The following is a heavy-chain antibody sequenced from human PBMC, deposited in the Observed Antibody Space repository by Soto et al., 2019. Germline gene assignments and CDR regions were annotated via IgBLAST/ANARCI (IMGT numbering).Heavy chain of an antibody. CDR1: GGTFSSYT. D-gene: IGHD2-2*02. CDR3: ARDRGYCSSNSCYNYYYYMDV. J-gene: IGHJ6*03. V-gene: IGHV1-69*04. Sequence: SVKVSCKAFGGTFSSYTISWVRQAPGQGLEWMGRIIPILGIANYAQKFQGRVTITADKSTSTAYMELSSLRSEDTAVYYCARDRGYCSSNSCYNYYYYMDVWGKGTTVIVSS. CDR2: IIPILGIA.